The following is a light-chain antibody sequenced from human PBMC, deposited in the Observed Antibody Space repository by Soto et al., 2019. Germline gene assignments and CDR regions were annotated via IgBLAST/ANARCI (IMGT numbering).Light chain of an antibody. V-gene: IGKV3-20*01. CDR2: AAS. CDR3: QQSWV. J-gene: IGKJ1*01. CDR1: QSVSSSS. Sequence: EVLLTQSPGTLSLSPGERATLSCRASQSVSSSSLAWYQQKPGQPPRLLIYAASNRAPGIPDRFSGSGSGTDFTLTISRLEPEDFAVYSCQQSWVFGQGTKVDIK.